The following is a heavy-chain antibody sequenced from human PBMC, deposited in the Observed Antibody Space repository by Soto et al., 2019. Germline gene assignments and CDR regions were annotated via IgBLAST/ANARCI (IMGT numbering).Heavy chain of an antibody. Sequence: SVQVSCKASRYTFNSYGICWVRHAPGQGLEWMGWISAYNVNTNYAKKHQARVTMTTETSTSTTSTELKRLTSDDTAGLYRTSGKSPDKSCGPDYWGEVTVFTVSS. CDR1: RYTFNSYG. J-gene: IGHJ4*02. D-gene: IGHD2-21*01. V-gene: IGHV1-18*01. CDR2: ISAYNVNT. CDR3: TSGKSPDKSCGPDY.